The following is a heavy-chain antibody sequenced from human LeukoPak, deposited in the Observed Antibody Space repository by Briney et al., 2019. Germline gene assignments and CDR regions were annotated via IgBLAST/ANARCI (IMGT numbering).Heavy chain of an antibody. J-gene: IGHJ4*02. V-gene: IGHV3-30*18. Sequence: PGGSLRLSCAASGFTLSSYGMHWVRQAPGKGLEWVAVISVDGNHKYYADSVKGRFTISRDNSKNTLYLQMNSLRAEDTAVYYCAKDQELRRDGYNLGLVDYWGQGTLVTVSS. D-gene: IGHD5-24*01. CDR1: GFTLSSYG. CDR3: AKDQELRRDGYNLGLVDY. CDR2: ISVDGNHK.